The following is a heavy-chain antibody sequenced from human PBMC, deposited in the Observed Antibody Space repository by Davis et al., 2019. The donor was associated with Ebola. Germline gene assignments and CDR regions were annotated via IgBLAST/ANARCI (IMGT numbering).Heavy chain of an antibody. D-gene: IGHD6-19*01. CDR1: GFTFDDYI. Sequence: GESLKISCAASGFTFDDYIMHWVRQVPGKGLEWVSLISWDGGSTYYADFVKGRFTISRDDSKNTVFLQMSSLSTEETAVYYCSKPGGSGDGFYFGFDVWGQGTTVTVAS. J-gene: IGHJ6*02. CDR2: ISWDGGST. V-gene: IGHV3-43*01. CDR3: SKPGGSGDGFYFGFDV.